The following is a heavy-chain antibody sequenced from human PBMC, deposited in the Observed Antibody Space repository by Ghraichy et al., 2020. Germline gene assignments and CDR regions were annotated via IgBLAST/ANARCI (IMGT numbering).Heavy chain of an antibody. CDR2: FGTNELNT. D-gene: IGHD6-19*01. CDR3: ARDDQKWLVDH. CDR1: GFAFSRYT. J-gene: IGHJ4*02. Sequence: GGSLRLSCAASGFAFSRYTMHWVRAPGKGLEFVSAFGTNELNTIYVNSVKDRFTISRDNSKNTVFLQMGSLSVEDTAMYYCARDDQKWLVDHWGQGTLVTVSS. V-gene: IGHV3-64*01.